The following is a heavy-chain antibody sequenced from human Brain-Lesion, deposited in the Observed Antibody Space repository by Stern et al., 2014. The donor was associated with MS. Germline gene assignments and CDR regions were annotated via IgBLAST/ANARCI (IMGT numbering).Heavy chain of an antibody. D-gene: IGHD3-3*01. Sequence: VQLVESGAEVKKPGASVKVSCKTSGYIFTGYYIHWVRQAPGQGLEWMAWINPNTGGTKHAQKFQGRGTMSRDTSISTAYVELSSLTSDDTAVYYCARDQRGITIFGVVTDYYYLGMDVWGQGTTVTVSS. CDR3: ARDQRGITIFGVVTDYYYLGMDV. CDR2: INPNTGGT. CDR1: GYIFTGYY. V-gene: IGHV1-2*02. J-gene: IGHJ6*02.